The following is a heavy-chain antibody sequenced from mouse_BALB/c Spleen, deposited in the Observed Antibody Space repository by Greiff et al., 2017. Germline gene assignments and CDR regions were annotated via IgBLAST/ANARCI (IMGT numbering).Heavy chain of an antibody. CDR2: ISNGGGST. CDR3: ARQGGLRRYFDV. Sequence: EVNVVESGGGLVQPGGSLKLSCAASGFTFSSYTMSWVRQTPEKRLEWVAYISNGGGSTYYPDTVKGRFTISRDNAKNTLYLQMSSLKSEDTAMYYCARQGGLRRYFDVWGAGTTVTVSS. D-gene: IGHD2-4*01. J-gene: IGHJ1*01. V-gene: IGHV5-12-2*01. CDR1: GFTFSSYT.